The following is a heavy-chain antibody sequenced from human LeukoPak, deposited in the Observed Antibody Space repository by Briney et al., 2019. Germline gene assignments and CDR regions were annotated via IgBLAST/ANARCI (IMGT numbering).Heavy chain of an antibody. Sequence: GGSLRLSCAASGFTFSSYAMHWVRQAPGKGLEWVAVISYDGSNKYYADSVKGRFTISRDNSKNTLYLQMDSLRAEDTAVYYCARDPRNVAAAGADFDYWGQGTLVTVSS. V-gene: IGHV3-30-3*01. J-gene: IGHJ4*02. CDR3: ARDPRNVAAAGADFDY. D-gene: IGHD6-13*01. CDR2: ISYDGSNK. CDR1: GFTFSSYA.